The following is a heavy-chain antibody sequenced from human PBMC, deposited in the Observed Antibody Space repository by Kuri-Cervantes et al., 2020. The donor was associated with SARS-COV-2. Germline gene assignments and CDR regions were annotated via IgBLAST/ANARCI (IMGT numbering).Heavy chain of an antibody. V-gene: IGHV3-7*05. CDR1: GFTFGHFW. J-gene: IGHJ4*02. CDR3: ARDRIGAHDS. Sequence: GESLKISCVASGFTFGHFWMTWVRRAPGKGLEWVANIRQDGGDHYYVESVKGRFIISRDNARNSPFLEMRSVRAEDTAVYYCARDRIGAHDSWGQGTLVTVSS. D-gene: IGHD2-15*01. CDR2: IRQDGGDH.